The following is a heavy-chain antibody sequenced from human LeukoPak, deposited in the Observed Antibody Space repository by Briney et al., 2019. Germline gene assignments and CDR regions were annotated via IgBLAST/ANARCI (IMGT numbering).Heavy chain of an antibody. Sequence: SETLSLTCTVSGGSISSYYWSWIRQPAGKGLEWIGRILTSGSTNYNPSLQSRVTMSVDTPKNQFSLKLNSMTAADTAVYYCAREFSYGSNGRGFDYWGQGTLVTVSS. J-gene: IGHJ4*02. V-gene: IGHV4-4*07. CDR3: AREFSYGSNGRGFDY. CDR2: ILTSGST. D-gene: IGHD4-23*01. CDR1: GGSISSYY.